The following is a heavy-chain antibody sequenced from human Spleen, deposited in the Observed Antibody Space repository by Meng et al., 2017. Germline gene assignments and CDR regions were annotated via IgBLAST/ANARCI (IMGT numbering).Heavy chain of an antibody. J-gene: IGHJ3*02. CDR2: IYYSGST. Sequence: SETLSLTCTVSGGSISSSSYYWGWIRQPPGKGLEWIGSIYYSGSTYYNPSLKSRVTISVDTSKNQFSLKLTSVTAADTAVYYCARGGRRWDAFDIWGQGTMVTVSS. CDR1: GGSISSSSYY. D-gene: IGHD1-14*01. CDR3: ARGGRRWDAFDI. V-gene: IGHV4-39*07.